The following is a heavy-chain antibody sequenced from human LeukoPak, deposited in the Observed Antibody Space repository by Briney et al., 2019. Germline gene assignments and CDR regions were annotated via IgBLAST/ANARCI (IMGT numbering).Heavy chain of an antibody. D-gene: IGHD1-14*01. V-gene: IGHV1-69*01. J-gene: IGHJ4*02. CDR2: IIPIFGTA. CDR3: ARDRITRGGFDY. CDR1: GGTFSSYA. Sequence: SVTVSCTASGGTFSSYAISWVRQAPGQGLEWMGGIIPIFGTANYAQKFQGRVTITADESTSTAYMELSSLRSEDTAVYYCARDRITRGGFDYWGQGTLVTVSS.